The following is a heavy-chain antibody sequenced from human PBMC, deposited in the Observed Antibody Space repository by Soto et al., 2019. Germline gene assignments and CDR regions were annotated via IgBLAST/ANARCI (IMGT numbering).Heavy chain of an antibody. V-gene: IGHV1-18*01. CDR1: GYTFTSYG. J-gene: IGHJ4*02. Sequence: ASVKVSCKASGYTFTSYGSSWVRQAPGQGLEWMRWISANTGNTNFAQKLQGRVTMTTDTSTSTAYMELRSLRSDDTAVYYCARDGRYSGSYGGYYFDYWGQGTLVTVSS. CDR3: ARDGRYSGSYGGYYFDY. D-gene: IGHD1-26*01. CDR2: ISANTGNT.